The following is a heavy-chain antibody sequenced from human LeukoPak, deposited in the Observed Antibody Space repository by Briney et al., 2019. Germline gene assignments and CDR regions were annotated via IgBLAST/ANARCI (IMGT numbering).Heavy chain of an antibody. Sequence: SETLSLTCAVYGGSFSGYYWSWIRQPPGKGLEWIGYIYYSGSTNYNPSLKSRVTISVDTSKNQFSLKLSSVTAADTAVYYCARDTFFFDPWGQGTLVTVSS. CDR3: ARDTFFFDP. D-gene: IGHD3-16*01. V-gene: IGHV4-59*01. CDR1: GGSFSGYY. J-gene: IGHJ5*02. CDR2: IYYSGST.